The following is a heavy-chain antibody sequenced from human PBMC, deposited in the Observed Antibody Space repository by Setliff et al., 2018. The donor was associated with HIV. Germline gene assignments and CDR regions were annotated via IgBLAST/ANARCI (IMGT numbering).Heavy chain of an antibody. CDR3: AKEGGLYFGMLIHNAIDL. V-gene: IGHV4-59*11. CDR2: IYYSGST. D-gene: IGHD3-3*01. CDR1: GGSISSHY. Sequence: SETLSLTYTVSGGSISSHYWSWIRQPPGKGLEWIGGIYYSGSTNYNPSLKSRVTLSLDTSKNQFSLKLTSVTAADTAVYYCAKEGGLYFGMLIHNAIDLWGQGTMVTVSS. J-gene: IGHJ3*01.